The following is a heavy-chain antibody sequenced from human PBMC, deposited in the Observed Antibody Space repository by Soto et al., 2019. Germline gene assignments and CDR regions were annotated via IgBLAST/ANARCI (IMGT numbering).Heavy chain of an antibody. J-gene: IGHJ6*02. CDR1: GFTFSSYA. CDR2: ISYDGSNK. CDR3: ASLYYDYVWGSYRSSMDV. D-gene: IGHD3-16*02. Sequence: QVQLVESGGGVVQPGRSLRLSCAASGFTFSSYAMHWVRQAPGKGLEWVAVISYDGSNKYYADSVKGRFTISRDNSKNTLDGQMNSLRAEDTAVYYCASLYYDYVWGSYRSSMDVWGQGTTVTVSS. V-gene: IGHV3-30-3*01.